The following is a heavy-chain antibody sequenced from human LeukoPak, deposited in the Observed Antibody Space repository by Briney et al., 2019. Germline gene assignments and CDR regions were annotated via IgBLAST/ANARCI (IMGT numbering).Heavy chain of an antibody. V-gene: IGHV3-64D*06. CDR3: VKEGSLTRPDY. CDR1: GFTFNRYA. CDR2: ISGNGGST. D-gene: IGHD1-1*01. J-gene: IGHJ4*02. Sequence: GGSLRLSCSASGFTFNRYAMHWVRQASGKGLDYVSAISGNGGSTYYADSVKGRFTISRDNSKNTLYLQMSSLRAEDSAVYYCVKEGSLTRPDYWGQGTLVTVSS.